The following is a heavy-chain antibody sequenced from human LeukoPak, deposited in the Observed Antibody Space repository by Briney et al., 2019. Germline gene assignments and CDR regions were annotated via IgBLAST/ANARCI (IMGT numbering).Heavy chain of an antibody. D-gene: IGHD3-22*01. Sequence: ASVKVSCKASGYTFTSYAMHWVRQAPGQRLEWMGWINAGNGNTKYSQKFQGRVTITRDTSASTAYMELSSLRSEDTAVYYCARDQSPYYYDSSGYYSSLDYWGQGTLVTVSS. V-gene: IGHV1-3*01. CDR2: INAGNGNT. CDR1: GYTFTSYA. CDR3: ARDQSPYYYDSSGYYSSLDY. J-gene: IGHJ4*02.